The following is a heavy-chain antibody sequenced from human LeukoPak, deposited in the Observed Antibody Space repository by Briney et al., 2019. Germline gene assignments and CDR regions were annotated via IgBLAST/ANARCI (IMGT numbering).Heavy chain of an antibody. CDR2: INPNSGGT. V-gene: IGHV1-2*02. D-gene: IGHD3-22*01. CDR3: ARGYYDDSSGYYRRYYFDY. Sequence: GASVKVSCKASGYTFTGYYMHWVRQAPGQGLEWMGWINPNSGGTNYAQKLQGRVTMTRGTSISTAYMELSRLRSDDTAVYYCARGYYDDSSGYYRRYYFDYWGQGTLVTVSS. CDR1: GYTFTGYY. J-gene: IGHJ4*02.